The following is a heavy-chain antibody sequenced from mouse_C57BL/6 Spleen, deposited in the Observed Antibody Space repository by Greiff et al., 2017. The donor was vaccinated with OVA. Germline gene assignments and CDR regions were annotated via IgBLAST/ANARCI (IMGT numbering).Heavy chain of an antibody. J-gene: IGHJ2*01. CDR1: GYTFTDYY. Sequence: EVQLQQSGPELVKPGASVKISCKASGYTFTDYYMNWVKQSHGKSLEWIGDINPNDGGTSYNQKFKGKATLTVDKSSSTAYMELRSLTSEDSAVYYCARGELYFDYWGQGTTRTVSS. CDR2: INPNDGGT. V-gene: IGHV1-26*01. CDR3: ARGELYFDY.